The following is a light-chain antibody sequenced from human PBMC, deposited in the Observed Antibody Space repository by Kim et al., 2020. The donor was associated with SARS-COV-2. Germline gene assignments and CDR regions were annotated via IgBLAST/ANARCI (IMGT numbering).Light chain of an antibody. V-gene: IGLV2-23*02. Sequence: QSALTQPASMSGSPGQSITISCTGSSSDIGSYNFVSWYQQYPGKAARVIIFEVTKRPPGISNRFSGSKSGYTASLTISGLQAEDEADYYCCAHATDRAVVFGGGTQLTVL. CDR3: CAHATDRAVV. J-gene: IGLJ2*01. CDR2: EVT. CDR1: SSDIGSYNF.